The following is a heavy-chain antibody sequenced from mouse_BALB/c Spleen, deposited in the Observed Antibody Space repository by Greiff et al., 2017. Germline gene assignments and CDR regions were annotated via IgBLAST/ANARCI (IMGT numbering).Heavy chain of an antibody. CDR3: ARHDGNYDDAMDY. V-gene: IGHV5-6*01. D-gene: IGHD2-1*01. CDR2: ISSGGSYT. Sequence: EVQLQESGGDLVKPGGSLKLSCAASGFTFSSYGMSWVRQTPDKRLEWVATISSGGSYTYYPDSVKGRFTISRDNAKNTLYLQMSSLKSEDTAMYYCARHDGNYDDAMDYWGQGTSVTVSA. CDR1: GFTFSSYG. J-gene: IGHJ4*01.